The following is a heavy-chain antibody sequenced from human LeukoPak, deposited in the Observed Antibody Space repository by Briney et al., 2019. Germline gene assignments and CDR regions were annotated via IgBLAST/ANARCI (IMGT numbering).Heavy chain of an antibody. V-gene: IGHV1-69*13. CDR2: IIPIFGTA. Sequence: SVKVSCKASGGTFSSYAISWVRQAPGQGLEWMGGIIPIFGTANYAQKFQGRVTITADESTSTAYMELSSLRSEDTAVYYCARGPFSGSYPSYYYYYMDVWGKGTTVTISS. CDR3: ARGPFSGSYPSYYYYYMDV. J-gene: IGHJ6*03. CDR1: GGTFSSYA. D-gene: IGHD1-26*01.